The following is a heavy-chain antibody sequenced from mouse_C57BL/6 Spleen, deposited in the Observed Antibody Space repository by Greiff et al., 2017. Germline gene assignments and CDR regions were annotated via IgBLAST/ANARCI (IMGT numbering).Heavy chain of an antibody. J-gene: IGHJ2*01. Sequence: QVQLKQSGPELVKPGASVKISCKASGYAFSSSWMNWVKQRPGKGLEWIGRIYPGAGDTNYNGKFKGKATLTADKSSSTAYMQLSSLTSEDSAVYFCARGTVVAVHDYWGQGTTLTVSS. CDR3: ARGTVVAVHDY. V-gene: IGHV1-82*01. CDR1: GYAFSSSW. CDR2: IYPGAGDT. D-gene: IGHD1-1*01.